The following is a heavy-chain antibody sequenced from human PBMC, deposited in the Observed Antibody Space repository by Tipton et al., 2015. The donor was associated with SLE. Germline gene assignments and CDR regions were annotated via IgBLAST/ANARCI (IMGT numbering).Heavy chain of an antibody. CDR3: ARGGFGELLFDY. CDR2: INHSGST. D-gene: IGHD3-10*01. CDR1: DGSISSHY. J-gene: IGHJ4*02. V-gene: IGHV4-34*01. Sequence: TLSLTCAVYDGSISSHYWSWIRQPPGKGLEWIGEINHSGSTNYNPSLKSRVTISVDTSKNQFSLKLSSVTAADTAVYYCARGGFGELLFDYWGQGTLVTVSS.